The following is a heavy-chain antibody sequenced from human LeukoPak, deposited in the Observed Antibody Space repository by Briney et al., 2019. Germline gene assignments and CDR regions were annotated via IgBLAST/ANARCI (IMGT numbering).Heavy chain of an antibody. CDR1: GGTFSSYA. V-gene: IGHV1-69*13. D-gene: IGHD5-18*01. J-gene: IGHJ4*02. CDR3: ARDSGAGYSYGGVFDY. Sequence: SVKVSCKASGGTFSSYAISWVRQAPGQGLEWMGGIIPIFGTANYAQKFQGRVTITADESTSTAYMELSSLRSEDTAVYYCARDSGAGYSYGGVFDYWGQGTLVTVSS. CDR2: IIPIFGTA.